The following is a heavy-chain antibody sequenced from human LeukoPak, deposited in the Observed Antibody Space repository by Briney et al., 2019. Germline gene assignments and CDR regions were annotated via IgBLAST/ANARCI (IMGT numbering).Heavy chain of an antibody. J-gene: IGHJ4*02. CDR1: GGSISSYY. Sequence: SETLFLTCTVSGGSISSYYWSWIRQPAGKGLEWIGRIYTSGSTNYNPSLKSRVTMSVDTSKNQFSLKLSSVTAADTAVYYCARDQEKSSSWAFDYWGQGTLVTVSS. D-gene: IGHD6-13*01. CDR2: IYTSGST. CDR3: ARDQEKSSSWAFDY. V-gene: IGHV4-4*07.